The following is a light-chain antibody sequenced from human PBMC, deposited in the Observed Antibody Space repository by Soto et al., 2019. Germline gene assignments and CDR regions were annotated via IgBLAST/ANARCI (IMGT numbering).Light chain of an antibody. CDR3: QQYAKLPIT. V-gene: IGKV3-20*01. CDR1: QSVTSSF. Sequence: EVVLTQSPGSLPLSPGERATLSCTASQSVTSSFLAWYQQKPGQAPRLVIYGASIRPAVIPDRFSGSGSGTDFTLTINRLEPEDFAVYYCQQYAKLPITFGLGTRLEIK. CDR2: GAS. J-gene: IGKJ5*01.